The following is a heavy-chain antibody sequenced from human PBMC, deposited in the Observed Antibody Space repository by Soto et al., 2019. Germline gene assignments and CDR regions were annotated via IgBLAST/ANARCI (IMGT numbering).Heavy chain of an antibody. CDR1: GFVFTDFW. D-gene: IGHD1-20*01. Sequence: GGSLRLSCEASGFVFTDFWMHWVRHVPGKGLVWVARIDTSGHSTNYAESVKGRFTISRDNAKNTVSLQMNSLRVEDTGVYYCAKDNWYFDLWSQGSQVTVSS. J-gene: IGHJ4*02. V-gene: IGHV3-74*01. CDR2: IDTSGHST. CDR3: AKDNWYFDL.